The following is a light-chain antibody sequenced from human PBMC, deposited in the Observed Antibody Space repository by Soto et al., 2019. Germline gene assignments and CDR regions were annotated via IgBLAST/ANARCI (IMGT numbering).Light chain of an antibody. Sequence: EIVMTQSPATLSVSPGERATLSCRSSQTIRNNLAWYQQKPGQAPRLLIYVASTRATDIPARFSGSGSGTDFTLTTSSLQSEDFAFYYCQQYNSWPRTFGGGTNVEIK. CDR2: VAS. CDR3: QQYNSWPRT. CDR1: QTIRNN. J-gene: IGKJ4*01. V-gene: IGKV3-15*01.